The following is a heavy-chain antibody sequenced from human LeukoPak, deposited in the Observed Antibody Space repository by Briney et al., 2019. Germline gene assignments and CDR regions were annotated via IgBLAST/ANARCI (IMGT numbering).Heavy chain of an antibody. J-gene: IGHJ6*03. CDR2: ISSSGSTK. Sequence: PGGSLRLSCAASGFTFSDYYMSWVRQAPGKGLEWVSYISSSGSTKYYADSVKGRFTISRDNAKNSLYLQMNSLRAEDTAVYYCARARGASTVTTQSQYYYYYMDVWGKGTTVTVSS. D-gene: IGHD4-11*01. V-gene: IGHV3-11*04. CDR3: ARARGASTVTTQSQYYYYYMDV. CDR1: GFTFSDYY.